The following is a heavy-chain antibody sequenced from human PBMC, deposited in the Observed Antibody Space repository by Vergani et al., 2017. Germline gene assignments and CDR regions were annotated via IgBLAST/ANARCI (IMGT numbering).Heavy chain of an antibody. V-gene: IGHV5-51*01. CDR3: ARRPLGYCSGGSCNRAYYYYGMDV. Sequence: EVQLVQSGAEVKKPGESLKISCKGSGYSFTRYWIGWVRQMPGKGLEWMGIIYPGDSDTRYSPSFQGTVTISADKSISTAYLQWSSLKASDTAMYYCARRPLGYCSGGSCNRAYYYYGMDVWGQGTTVTVSS. CDR1: GYSFTRYW. J-gene: IGHJ6*02. CDR2: IYPGDSDT. D-gene: IGHD2-15*01.